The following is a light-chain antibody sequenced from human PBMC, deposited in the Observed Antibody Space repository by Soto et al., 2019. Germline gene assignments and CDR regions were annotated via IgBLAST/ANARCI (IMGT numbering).Light chain of an antibody. J-gene: IGKJ5*01. CDR2: STS. CDR3: QQSFSVPPT. V-gene: IGKV1-39*01. Sequence: DFRMTRSASSLSSSVVYIFTITCQARRPIGSHLNWYQQKPGKAPKLLIYSTSNLQSGVPSGFSGSGSGTNFSLTISNLQPEDFATYYCQQSFSVPPTFGQGTRLEIK. CDR1: RPIGSH.